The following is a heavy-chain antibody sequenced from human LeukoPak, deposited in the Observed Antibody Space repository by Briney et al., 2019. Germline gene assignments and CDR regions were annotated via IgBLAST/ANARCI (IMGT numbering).Heavy chain of an antibody. CDR2: INHSGST. D-gene: IGHD3-9*01. Sequence: PSETLSLTCAVYGGSFSGYYWSWIRQPPGKGLEWIGEINHSGSTNYNPSLKSRVTISVDTSKNQFSLKLSSLTAADTAVYYCARHDILTGRHFDVWGQGTLVTVSS. CDR1: GGSFSGYY. CDR3: ARHDILTGRHFDV. J-gene: IGHJ4*02. V-gene: IGHV4-34*01.